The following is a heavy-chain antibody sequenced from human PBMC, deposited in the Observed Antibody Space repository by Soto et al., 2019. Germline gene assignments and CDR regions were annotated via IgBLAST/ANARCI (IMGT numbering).Heavy chain of an antibody. D-gene: IGHD3-22*01. J-gene: IGHJ3*02. Sequence: QVQLQESGPGLVKPSQTLSLTCTVSGGSISSGGYYWSWIRQHPGKGLEWIGYIYYSGSTYYNPSLKSRVTISVDTSKNQFSLKLSSVTAADTAVYYCARDVLRQPNQYYYDSSGYPPLDAFDIWGQGTMVTVSS. CDR3: ARDVLRQPNQYYYDSSGYPPLDAFDI. CDR2: IYYSGST. V-gene: IGHV4-31*03. CDR1: GGSISSGGYY.